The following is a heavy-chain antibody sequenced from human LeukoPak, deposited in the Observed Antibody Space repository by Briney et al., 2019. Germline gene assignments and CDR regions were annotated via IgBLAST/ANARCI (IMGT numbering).Heavy chain of an antibody. V-gene: IGHV4-61*01. CDR2: IYYSGST. CDR3: ARGAYSGYPDY. D-gene: IGHD5-12*01. CDR1: GGSVSSGSYY. J-gene: IGHJ4*02. Sequence: SETLSLTCTVSGGSVSSGSYYWSWIRQPPGKGLEWIGYIYYSGSTNYNPSLKSRVTISVDTSKNQFSLKLSSVTAADTAVYYCARGAYSGYPDYWGREPWSPSPQ.